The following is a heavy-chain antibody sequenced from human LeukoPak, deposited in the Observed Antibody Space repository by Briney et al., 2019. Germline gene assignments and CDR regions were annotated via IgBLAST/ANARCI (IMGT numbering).Heavy chain of an antibody. CDR2: ISSSGSSI. CDR1: GFTFSSYE. CDR3: ARVLRFLRYFDY. J-gene: IGHJ4*02. Sequence: GGSLRLSCAGSGFTFSSYEMNWVGQAPGKGLEGVSYISSSGSSIYYADSVKGRFTISRDNAKNSLYLQMNSLRAEDTAVYYCARVLRFLRYFDYWGQGTLVTVSS. D-gene: IGHD3-3*01. V-gene: IGHV3-48*03.